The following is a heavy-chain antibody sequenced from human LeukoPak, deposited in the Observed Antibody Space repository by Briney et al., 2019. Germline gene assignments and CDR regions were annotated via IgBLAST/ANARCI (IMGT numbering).Heavy chain of an antibody. CDR2: IIPIFGTA. V-gene: IGHV1-69*01. Sequence: GSSVKVSCKASGGAFSSYAISWVRQAPGQGLEWMGGIIPIFGTANYAQKFQGRVTITADESTSTAYMELSSLRSEDTAVYYCARRGNYDSSGYYYYWGQGTLVTVSS. CDR3: ARRGNYDSSGYYYY. J-gene: IGHJ4*02. CDR1: GGAFSSYA. D-gene: IGHD3-22*01.